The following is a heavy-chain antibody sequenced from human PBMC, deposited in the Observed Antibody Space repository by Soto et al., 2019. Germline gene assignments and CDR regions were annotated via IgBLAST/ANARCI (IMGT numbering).Heavy chain of an antibody. CDR3: ARVPDV. V-gene: IGHV4-30-4*01. J-gene: IGHJ6*02. CDR1: GGSITSDYSC. CDR2: IFDSGTT. Sequence: PSETLSLTCTVSGGSITSDYSCWSWIRQPPGEGLEWIGHIFDSGTTYTNPSLRSQVAISLDTSKNHFSLTLSSVTAADTAVYYCARVPDVWGQGTTVTVSS.